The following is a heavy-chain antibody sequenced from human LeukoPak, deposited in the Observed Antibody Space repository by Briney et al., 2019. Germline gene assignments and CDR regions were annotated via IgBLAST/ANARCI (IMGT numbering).Heavy chain of an antibody. J-gene: IGHJ4*02. V-gene: IGHV4-59*08. CDR1: GGSISSYY. CDR2: IYYSGST. CDR3: ARHGVVPFDY. Sequence: SETLSLTCTVSGGSISSYYWSWIRQPPGKGLEWIGYIYYSGSTNYNPSLKSRVTTSVDTSKNQFSLKLSSVTAADTAVYYCARHGVVPFDYWGQGTLVTVSS. D-gene: IGHD2-21*01.